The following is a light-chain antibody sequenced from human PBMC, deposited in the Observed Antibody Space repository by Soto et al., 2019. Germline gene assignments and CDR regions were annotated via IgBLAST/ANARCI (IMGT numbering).Light chain of an antibody. V-gene: IGKV1-5*01. Sequence: DIQMTQSPSTLSASVGDRVTITCRASQSISSWLAWYQQKPGKAPKLLIYGASTLESGVTSRFSGSGSGTDVTLTISGLQPDDVATYYCQHQGVGQGTKVEIK. J-gene: IGKJ1*01. CDR3: QHQG. CDR2: GAS. CDR1: QSISSW.